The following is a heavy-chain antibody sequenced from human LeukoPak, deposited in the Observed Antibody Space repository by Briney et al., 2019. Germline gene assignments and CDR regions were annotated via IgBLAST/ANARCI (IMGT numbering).Heavy chain of an antibody. J-gene: IGHJ5*02. V-gene: IGHV4-39*07. D-gene: IGHD2-2*01. CDR3: ARYPDIVVVPAATRIGFDP. Sequence: PSETLSLTCTVSGGSISSSSYYWGWIRQPPGKGLEWIGSIYYSGSTNYNPSLKSRVTISVDTSKNQFSLKLSSVTAADTAVYYCARYPDIVVVPAATRIGFDPWGQGTLVTVSS. CDR1: GGSISSSSYY. CDR2: IYYSGST.